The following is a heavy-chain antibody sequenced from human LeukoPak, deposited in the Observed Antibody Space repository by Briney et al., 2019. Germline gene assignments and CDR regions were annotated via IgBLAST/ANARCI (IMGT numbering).Heavy chain of an antibody. CDR3: ARDSREIGYKYDFWSGYYSANFDY. J-gene: IGHJ4*02. V-gene: IGHV3-15*01. CDR1: GFTFSNAW. Sequence: PGGSLRLSCAASGFTFSNAWMSWVRQAPGKGLEWVGRIKSKTDGGTTDYAAPVKGRFTISRDDSKNTLYLQMNSLKTEDTAVYYCARDSREIGYKYDFWSGYYSANFDYWGQGTLVTVSS. D-gene: IGHD3-3*01. CDR2: IKSKTDGGTT.